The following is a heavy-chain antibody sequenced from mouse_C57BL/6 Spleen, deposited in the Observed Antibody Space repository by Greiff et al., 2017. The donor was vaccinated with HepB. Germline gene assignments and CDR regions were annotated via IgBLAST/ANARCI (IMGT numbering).Heavy chain of an antibody. D-gene: IGHD3-3*01. V-gene: IGHV1-4*01. J-gene: IGHJ4*01. CDR2: INPSSGYT. CDR1: GYTFTSYT. Sequence: QVQLKQSGAELARPGASVKMSCKASGYTFTSYTMHWVKQRPGQGLEWIGYINPSSGYTKYNQKFKDKATLTADKSSSTAYMQLSSLTSEDSAVYYCAKGSHYYAMDYWGQGTSVTVSS. CDR3: AKGSHYYAMDY.